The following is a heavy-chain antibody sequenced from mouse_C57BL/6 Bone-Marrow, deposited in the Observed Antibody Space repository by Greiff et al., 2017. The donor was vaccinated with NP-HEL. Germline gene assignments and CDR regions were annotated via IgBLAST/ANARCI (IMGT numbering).Heavy chain of an antibody. CDR2: ISSGSSTI. D-gene: IGHD2-1*01. CDR3: ARRDGNLYFDV. Sequence: DVKLVESGGGLVKPGGSLKLSCAASGFTFSDYGMHWVRQAPEKGLEWVAYISSGSSTIYYADTVKGRFTISRDNAKNTLFLQMTSLRSEDTAMYYCARRDGNLYFDVWGTGTTVTVSS. CDR1: GFTFSDYG. V-gene: IGHV5-17*01. J-gene: IGHJ1*03.